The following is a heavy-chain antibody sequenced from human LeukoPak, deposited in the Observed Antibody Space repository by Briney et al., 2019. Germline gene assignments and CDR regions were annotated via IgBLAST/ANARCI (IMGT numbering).Heavy chain of an antibody. V-gene: IGHV3-30*04. CDR3: ARESLIVVFTPLYYFDY. CDR1: GFTFSSYA. J-gene: IGHJ4*02. D-gene: IGHD3-22*01. CDR2: ISYDGSNK. Sequence: GGSLRLSCAASGFTFSSYAVHWAPEAPGKGLEWVAFISYDGSNKYYADSVKGRFTISRHNSKHTLYRQMNSLRAEDTAVYYCARESLIVVFTPLYYFDYGGQGTLVTVPS.